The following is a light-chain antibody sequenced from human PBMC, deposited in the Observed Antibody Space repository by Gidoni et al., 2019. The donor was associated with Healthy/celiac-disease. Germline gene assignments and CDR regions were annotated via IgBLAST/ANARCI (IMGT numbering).Light chain of an antibody. J-gene: IGKJ2*01. Sequence: EIVLTQSPGTLSLSPGERATLSCRARQSGSSSYLAWYQQKPGQAPRLLIYGASSRATGIPDRFSGSGSGTDFTLTISRLEPEDFAVYYCQQYGSSPPMYTFGQGTKLEIK. CDR1: QSGSSSY. CDR2: GAS. CDR3: QQYGSSPPMYT. V-gene: IGKV3-20*01.